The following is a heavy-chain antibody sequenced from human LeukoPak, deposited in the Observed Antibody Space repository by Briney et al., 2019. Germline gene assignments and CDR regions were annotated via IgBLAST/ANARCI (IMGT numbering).Heavy chain of an antibody. Sequence: SVKVSCKASGGTFSSYAISWVRQAPGQGLEWMGRIIPILGIANYAQRFQGRVTITADKSTSTAYMELSSLRSEDTAVYYCARLRPYGDYGFGYWGQGTLVTVSS. D-gene: IGHD4-17*01. J-gene: IGHJ4*02. CDR2: IIPILGIA. V-gene: IGHV1-69*04. CDR1: GGTFSSYA. CDR3: ARLRPYGDYGFGY.